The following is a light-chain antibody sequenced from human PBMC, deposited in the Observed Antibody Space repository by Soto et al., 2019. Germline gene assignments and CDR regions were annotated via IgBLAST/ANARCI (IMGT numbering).Light chain of an antibody. CDR1: SSNIGAGYD. CDR2: VNT. V-gene: IGLV1-40*01. Sequence: QSVLTQPPSVSGAPGQRVTISCTGSSSNIGAGYDVHWYQQLPGSAPKLLIYVNTNRPSGVPDRFSGSSSGASASLAITGLQAEDEADYYYQSYDNSLRARVFGGGTKVTVL. CDR3: QSYDNSLRARV. J-gene: IGLJ3*02.